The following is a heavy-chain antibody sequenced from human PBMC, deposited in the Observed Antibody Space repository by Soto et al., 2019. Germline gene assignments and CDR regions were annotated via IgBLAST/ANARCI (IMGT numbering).Heavy chain of an antibody. CDR2: ISWNSGTI. Sequence: EVQLVESGGGLVQPGRSLILSCAASGFTFDDYAMHWVRQAPGKGLEWVSGISWNSGTIVYADSVKGRFTISRDNAKNSLYLQMNSLRGEDTALNYCAKDMRGGSSSSRYYYGLDVWGQGTTVTVSS. D-gene: IGHD6-13*01. CDR3: AKDMRGGSSSSRYYYGLDV. V-gene: IGHV3-9*01. CDR1: GFTFDDYA. J-gene: IGHJ6*02.